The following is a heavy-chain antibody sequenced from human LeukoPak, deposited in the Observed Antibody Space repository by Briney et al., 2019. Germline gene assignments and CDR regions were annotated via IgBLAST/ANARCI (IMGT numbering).Heavy chain of an antibody. V-gene: IGHV4-59*08. CDR1: GGSISSYY. CDR2: IYYSGST. CDR3: ARSFMAPFDP. D-gene: IGHD3-10*01. Sequence: SETLSLTCTVSGGSISSYYWSWIRQPPGKGLEWIGYIYYSGSTNYNPSLKSRVTISVDTSKNQFSLKLSSVTAADTAVYYCARSFMAPFDPWGQGTLVTVSS. J-gene: IGHJ5*02.